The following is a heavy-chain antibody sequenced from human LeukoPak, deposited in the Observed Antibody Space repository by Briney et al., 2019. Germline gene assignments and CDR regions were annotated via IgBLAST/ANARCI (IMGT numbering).Heavy chain of an antibody. D-gene: IGHD3-10*01. V-gene: IGHV3-23*01. CDR3: VKDGLVWFGKLQHNWFDP. Sequence: GGSLRLSCVASEFTFSSYAMSGVRQAPGKGLEWVSGISGTWAKTWYADSVKGRFTISRGNSENTLYLQMESLRAEAKATYHCVKDGLVWFGKLQHNWFDPWGQGTLVTVCS. CDR1: EFTFSSYA. CDR2: ISGTWAKT. J-gene: IGHJ5*02.